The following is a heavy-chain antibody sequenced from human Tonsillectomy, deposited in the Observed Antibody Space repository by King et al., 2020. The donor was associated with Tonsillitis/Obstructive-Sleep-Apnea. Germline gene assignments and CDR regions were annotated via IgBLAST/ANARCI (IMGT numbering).Heavy chain of an antibody. CDR2: IYYSGST. V-gene: IGHV4-59*08. J-gene: IGHJ4*02. CDR3: ASLDFWSGFRLGY. Sequence: HVQLQESGPGLVKPSETLSLTCTVSGGSISTYFWSWIRQPPGKGLEWIGYIYYSGSTNYNPSLKSRVTISVNTSKNQFSLKLNSVTAADTAVYYCASLDFWSGFRLGYWGQGTLVTVSS. CDR1: GGSISTYF. D-gene: IGHD3-3*01.